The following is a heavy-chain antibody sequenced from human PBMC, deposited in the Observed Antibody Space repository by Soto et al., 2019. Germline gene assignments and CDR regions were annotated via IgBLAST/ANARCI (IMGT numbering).Heavy chain of an antibody. CDR2: ISYDGSNK. CDR3: ARDLPLWFGELLHYYGMDV. J-gene: IGHJ6*02. D-gene: IGHD3-10*01. CDR1: GFTFSSYA. Sequence: QVQLVESGGGVVQPGRSLRLSCAASGFTFSSYAMHWVRQAPGKGLEWVAVISYDGSNKYYADSVKGRFTISRDNSKNTLYLQMNSLRAEDTAVYYCARDLPLWFGELLHYYGMDVWGQGTTVTVSS. V-gene: IGHV3-30-3*01.